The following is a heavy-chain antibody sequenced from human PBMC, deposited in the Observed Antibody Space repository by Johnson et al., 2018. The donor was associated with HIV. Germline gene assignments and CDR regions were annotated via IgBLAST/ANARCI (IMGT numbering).Heavy chain of an antibody. Sequence: EKLVESGGGLVQPGGSLRLSCAASGFTVSSSYMSWVRQAPGKGLEWVSVIYSGGSTYYADSVKGRFTISRDNSKNTLYLQRNSLRAEDTAVYFCARGYGTSSSHCDAFDLWGQGTMVTVSS. D-gene: IGHD2-2*01. CDR1: GFTVSSSY. J-gene: IGHJ3*01. CDR2: IYSGGST. CDR3: ARGYGTSSSHCDAFDL. V-gene: IGHV3-66*02.